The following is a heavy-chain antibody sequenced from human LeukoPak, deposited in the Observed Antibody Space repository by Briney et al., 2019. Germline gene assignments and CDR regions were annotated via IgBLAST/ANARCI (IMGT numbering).Heavy chain of an antibody. J-gene: IGHJ1*01. D-gene: IGHD3-22*01. CDR3: ARHGLYDSTDYWTFQH. V-gene: IGHV3-48*03. Sequence: GGSLRLSCAASGFTFRTYEMNWVRQAPGKGLEWVSYISDSGTTTYYADSVKGRFTISRDNAKNSLYLQMNGLRAVDTAVYYCARHGLYDSTDYWTFQHWGQGTLVTVSS. CDR1: GFTFRTYE. CDR2: ISDSGTTT.